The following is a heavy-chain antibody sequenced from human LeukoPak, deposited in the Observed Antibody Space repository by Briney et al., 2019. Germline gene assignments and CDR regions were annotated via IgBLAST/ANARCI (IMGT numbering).Heavy chain of an antibody. CDR1: GFGFSTHD. Sequence: GGSLRLSCVASGFGFSTHDMSWGRQTPGKGLEWVSSSSGFDSGTYYTDSVRGRFTISRDTSKNTLYMQMNNLRAEDTAVYYCVKGFHFDWWGQGTLVTVSS. V-gene: IGHV3-23*01. CDR3: VKGFHFDW. CDR2: SSGFDSGT. J-gene: IGHJ4*02.